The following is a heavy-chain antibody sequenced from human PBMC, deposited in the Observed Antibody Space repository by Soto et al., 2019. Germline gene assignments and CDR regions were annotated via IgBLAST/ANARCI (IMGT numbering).Heavy chain of an antibody. D-gene: IGHD3-9*01. V-gene: IGHV4-31*03. J-gene: IGHJ4*02. CDR2: IYYSGST. CDR1: GGSISSGGYY. Sequence: PSETLSLTCTVSGGSISSGGYYWSWIRQHPGKGLEWIGYIYYSGSTYYNPSLKSRVTISVDTSKNQFSLKLSSVTAADTAVYYCAREALRYFDWLPRYYFDYWGQGTLVTVSS. CDR3: AREALRYFDWLPRYYFDY.